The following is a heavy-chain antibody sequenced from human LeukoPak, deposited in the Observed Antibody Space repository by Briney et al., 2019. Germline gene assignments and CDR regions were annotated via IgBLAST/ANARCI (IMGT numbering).Heavy chain of an antibody. D-gene: IGHD1-26*01. Sequence: GATVKVSCKASGYTFTSYGISCVPHAPGRGLEWVGWISAYNGNTNYAQKPQGRVTMNTDTSTSTAYMELRSLRSDDTAVYYCASQYIVGATTDAFDIWGEGTMVTASS. CDR2: ISAYNGNT. CDR1: GYTFTSYG. J-gene: IGHJ3*02. V-gene: IGHV1-18*01. CDR3: ASQYIVGATTDAFDI.